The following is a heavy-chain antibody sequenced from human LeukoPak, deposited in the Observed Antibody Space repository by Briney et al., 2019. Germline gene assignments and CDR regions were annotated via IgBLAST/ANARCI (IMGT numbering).Heavy chain of an antibody. V-gene: IGHV4-30-2*01. D-gene: IGHD5-18*01. J-gene: IGHJ5*02. CDR3: AIGGGYSYGYANWFDP. Sequence: SQTLSLTCAVSGGSISSGGYSWSWIRQPPGKGLEWIGYIYHSGSTYYNPSLKSRVTISVDRSKNQFSLKLSSVTAADTAVYYCAIGGGYSYGYANWFDPWGQGTLVTVSS. CDR1: GGSISSGGYS. CDR2: IYHSGST.